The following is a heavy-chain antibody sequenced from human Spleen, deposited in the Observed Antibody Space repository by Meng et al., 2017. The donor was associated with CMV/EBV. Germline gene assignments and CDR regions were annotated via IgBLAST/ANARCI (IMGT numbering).Heavy chain of an antibody. CDR2: IKSKTDGGTT. J-gene: IGHJ4*02. V-gene: IGHV3-15*01. D-gene: IGHD1-14*01. CDR3: STPGFL. Sequence: GESLKISCAASGFTFSNAWMSWVRQAPGKGLEWVDRIKSKTDGGTTEYAASVKGRFTISRADSKNTLYLQMNSLKTEDTAVYYCSTPGFLWGQGTLVTVSS. CDR1: GFTFSNAW.